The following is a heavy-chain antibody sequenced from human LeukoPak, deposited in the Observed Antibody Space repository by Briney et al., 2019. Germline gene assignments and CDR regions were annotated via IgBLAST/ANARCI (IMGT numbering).Heavy chain of an antibody. CDR2: ISGSGGST. Sequence: GGSLSLFCAASGFTFSSCAMSWVRQAPGKGLEWVSAISGSGGSTYYAESVRGRFTLSRDNSKNTRYLQINSLRAEGTAVYYCAKEAGSAYFGNWFDPWGQGTLVTVSS. V-gene: IGHV3-23*01. CDR1: GFTFSSCA. J-gene: IGHJ5*02. CDR3: AKEAGSAYFGNWFDP. D-gene: IGHD2-21*01.